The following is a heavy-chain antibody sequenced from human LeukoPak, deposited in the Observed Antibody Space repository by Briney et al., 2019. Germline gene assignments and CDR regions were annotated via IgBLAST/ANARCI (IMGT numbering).Heavy chain of an antibody. V-gene: IGHV1-69*04. CDR3: AREYGSYDY. CDR1: GGTFSSYA. J-gene: IGHJ4*02. CDR2: IIPILGIA. Sequence: SVKVSCKASGGTFSSYAISWVRQPPGQGLEWMGRIIPILGIANYAQKFQGRVTTTADKSTSTAYMELSSLGSEDTAVYYCAREYGSYDYWGQGTLVTVSS. D-gene: IGHD1-26*01.